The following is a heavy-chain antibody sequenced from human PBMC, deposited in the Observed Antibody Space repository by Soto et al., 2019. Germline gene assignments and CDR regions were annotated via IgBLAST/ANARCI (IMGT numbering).Heavy chain of an antibody. CDR3: TRRPALRFLRFDP. CDR1: GDSFTTYY. CDR2: IFYTGSA. Sequence: QVQLQQWGAGLLKPSETLSLTCAVSGDSFTTYYWSWIRQPPGKGLEWIGEIFYTGSANYNPSLESRVTISVDTSRNQFSLRLTSVTAAVTAVYFCTRRPALRFLRFDPWGQGTLVSVSS. V-gene: IGHV4-34*02. J-gene: IGHJ5*02. D-gene: IGHD3-3*01.